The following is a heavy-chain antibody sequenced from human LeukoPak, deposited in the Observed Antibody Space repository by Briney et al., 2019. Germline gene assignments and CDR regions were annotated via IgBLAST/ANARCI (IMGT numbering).Heavy chain of an antibody. CDR3: AKAPYGEFEWGTWFDP. Sequence: PGGSLRLSCAASGFPFNIYAMSWVRQAPGKGLEWDAGITGGGRDTYYADSVKGRFTVSRDNSKNTLYLQMSSLRDADTAVYFCAKAPYGEFEWGTWFDPWGQGSLVTVSS. CDR2: ITGGGRDT. CDR1: GFPFNIYA. J-gene: IGHJ5*02. D-gene: IGHD4-17*01. V-gene: IGHV3-23*01.